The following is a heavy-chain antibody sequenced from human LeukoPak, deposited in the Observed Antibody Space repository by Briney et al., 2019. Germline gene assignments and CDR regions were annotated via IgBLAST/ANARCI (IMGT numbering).Heavy chain of an antibody. J-gene: IGHJ4*02. CDR1: GFIFGDYW. V-gene: IGHV3-7*03. Sequence: GGSLRLSCVASGFIFGDYWMRWVRQAPGKGLEWVATMNQNGGVKYYVGSVKGRFTISRDNAKTSLFLQMNSLRIDDTAMYYCTGTVNSASDFWGQGTLVTVSS. CDR2: MNQNGGVK. CDR3: TGTVNSASDF. D-gene: IGHD4-23*01.